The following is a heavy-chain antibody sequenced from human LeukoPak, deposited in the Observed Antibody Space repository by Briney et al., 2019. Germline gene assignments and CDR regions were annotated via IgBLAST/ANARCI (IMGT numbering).Heavy chain of an antibody. Sequence: ASVKVSCKASGHTFTSYAMNWVRQAPGQGLEWMGWINTNTGNPTYAQGFTGRFVFSLDTSVSTAYLQISSLKAEDTAVYYCARGVPVRWGWSAYYYYYGMDVWGQGTTVTVSS. D-gene: IGHD2-15*01. CDR2: INTNTGNP. CDR1: GHTFTSYA. CDR3: ARGVPVRWGWSAYYYYYGMDV. J-gene: IGHJ6*02. V-gene: IGHV7-4-1*02.